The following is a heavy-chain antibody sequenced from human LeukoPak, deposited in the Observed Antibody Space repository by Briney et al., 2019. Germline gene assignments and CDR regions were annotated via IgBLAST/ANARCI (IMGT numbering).Heavy chain of an antibody. J-gene: IGHJ4*02. CDR3: VRDDDRPDNGLDY. D-gene: IGHD3-22*01. CDR1: GFTFSSYA. Sequence: GGSLRLSCAASGFTFSSYAMSWVRQPPGKGLEWVSGISGSGDNTYYADSVKGRFTISRDNSKNTLYLQMNSLRAEDTAVYYCVRDDDRPDNGLDYWGQGTLVTVSS. CDR2: ISGSGDNT. V-gene: IGHV3-23*01.